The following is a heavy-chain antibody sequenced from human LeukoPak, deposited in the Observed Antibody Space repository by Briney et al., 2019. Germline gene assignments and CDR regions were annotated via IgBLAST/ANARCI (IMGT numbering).Heavy chain of an antibody. CDR3: ATDRSYHDGSGYGYWFDP. CDR2: IKSDKDGGTT. J-gene: IGHJ5*02. V-gene: IGHV3-15*01. CDR1: GFTFSTMW. Sequence: TGGSLRLSCAASGFTFSTMWMSWVRQAPGKGLEWVGRIKSDKDGGTTDYAAPVKGRFSISRDDSRNTLYLQLSSLKIEDTAVYYCATDRSYHDGSGYGYWFDPWGQGTLVTVSP. D-gene: IGHD3-22*01.